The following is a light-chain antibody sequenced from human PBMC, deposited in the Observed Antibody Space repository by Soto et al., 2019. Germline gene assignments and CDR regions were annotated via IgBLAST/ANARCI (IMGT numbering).Light chain of an antibody. CDR1: QSVSSSY. J-gene: IGKJ2*01. CDR2: GAS. Sequence: EIVLTQSPGTLSLSAGERATLSCRASQSVSSSYLAWYQQKPGQAPRLLIYGASSRATGIPDRFSGSGSGTDFTLTISRLEPEDFAVYYCQQYGSLPGTFGQGTKLEIK. CDR3: QQYGSLPGT. V-gene: IGKV3-20*01.